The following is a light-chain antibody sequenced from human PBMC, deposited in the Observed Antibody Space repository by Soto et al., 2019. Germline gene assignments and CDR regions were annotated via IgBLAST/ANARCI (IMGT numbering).Light chain of an antibody. CDR3: QQYRTSPYT. V-gene: IGKV3-20*01. Sequence: EVVLTQSPGTLSLSPGERATLSCRASQSVSNSYLAWYQQKPGQAPRLLIYGASSRATGIPDRFSGSGSGTDFTLTITRLEPEDFAVYYCQQYRTSPYTFGQGTKLDIK. CDR1: QSVSNSY. CDR2: GAS. J-gene: IGKJ2*01.